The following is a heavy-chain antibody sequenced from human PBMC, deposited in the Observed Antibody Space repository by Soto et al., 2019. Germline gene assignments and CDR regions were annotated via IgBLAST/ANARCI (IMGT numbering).Heavy chain of an antibody. J-gene: IGHJ6*02. D-gene: IGHD3-22*01. CDR1: GGSISSGGYY. CDR2: IYYSGST. V-gene: IGHV4-31*03. CDR3: ARVDSSGYFGGYYYGMDV. Sequence: SETLSLTRTVSGGSISSGGYYWSWIRQHPGKGLEWIGYIYYSGSTYYNPSLKSRVTISVDTSKNQFSLKLSSVTAADTAVYYCARVDSSGYFGGYYYGMDVWGQGTTVTVSS.